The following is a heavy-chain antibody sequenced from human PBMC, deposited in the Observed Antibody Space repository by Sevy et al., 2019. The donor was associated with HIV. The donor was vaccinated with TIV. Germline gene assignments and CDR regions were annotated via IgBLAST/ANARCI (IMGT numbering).Heavy chain of an antibody. V-gene: IGHV4-39*07. CDR3: ARVVVTMVQGVISNYYGMDV. Sequence: SETLSLTCTVSGGSINSRTSYWGWIRQPPGKGLEWIGIIYYSGVTYYNPSLKSRVTISVDTSKNQFSLKLSSVTAADTAVYYCARVVVTMVQGVISNYYGMDVWGQGTTVTVSS. CDR1: GGSINSRTSY. CDR2: IYYSGVT. J-gene: IGHJ6*02. D-gene: IGHD3-10*01.